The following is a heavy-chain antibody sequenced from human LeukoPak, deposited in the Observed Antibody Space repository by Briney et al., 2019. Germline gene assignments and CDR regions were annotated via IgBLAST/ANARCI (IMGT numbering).Heavy chain of an antibody. J-gene: IGHJ4*02. D-gene: IGHD3-16*01. CDR3: ARVVRLGDLYYFDY. Sequence: SETLSLTCTVSGGSISSSRYFWGWIRQPPGKGLEWIGSIYYSGSTYYNPSLKSRITISVDTSKNQFSLKLSSVTAADTAVYYCARVVRLGDLYYFDYWGQGTLVTVSS. CDR2: IYYSGST. CDR1: GGSISSSRYF. V-gene: IGHV4-39*07.